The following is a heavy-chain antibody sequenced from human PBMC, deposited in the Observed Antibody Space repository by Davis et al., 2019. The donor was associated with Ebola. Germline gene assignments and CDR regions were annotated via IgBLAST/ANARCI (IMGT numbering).Heavy chain of an antibody. CDR2: IIPILGRA. D-gene: IGHD2-2*01. CDR3: ARDSWGFSGYQLPTYYFDY. J-gene: IGHJ4*02. Sequence: SVKVSCKASGGTFSSYAISWVRQAPGQGLEWMGGIIPILGRANYAQKFQGRVTITADKSTSTAYMELSSLRSEDTAVYYCARDSWGFSGYQLPTYYFDYWGQGTLVTVSS. CDR1: GGTFSSYA. V-gene: IGHV1-69*10.